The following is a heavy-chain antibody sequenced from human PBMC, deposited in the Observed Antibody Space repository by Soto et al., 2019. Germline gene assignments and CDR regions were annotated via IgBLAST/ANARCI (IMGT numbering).Heavy chain of an antibody. D-gene: IGHD6-19*01. CDR1: GFTFSSYW. J-gene: IGHJ4*02. CDR2: INSDGSST. CDR3: AVAVAGPTAIGY. Sequence: EVQLVESGGGLVQPGGSLRLSCAASGFTFSSYWMHWVRQAPGKGVVWGSRINSDGSSTSYADSVKGRFTISRDNAKNTLYLQMNSLRAEDTAVYYCAVAVAGPTAIGYWGQGTLVTVSS. V-gene: IGHV3-74*01.